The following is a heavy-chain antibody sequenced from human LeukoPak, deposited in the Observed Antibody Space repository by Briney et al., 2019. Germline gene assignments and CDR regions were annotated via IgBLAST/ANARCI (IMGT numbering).Heavy chain of an antibody. CDR1: GYTFTGDY. Sequence: GASVKVSCKASGYTFTGDYMHWVRQAPGQGLEWMGWINPNSGGTYYAQNFQGRVTMTRDTSISTAYMELGRLTSDDTAVYYCAREVVYGGNPTPLNWGQGTLVTVSS. D-gene: IGHD4-23*01. V-gene: IGHV1-2*02. CDR3: AREVVYGGNPTPLN. J-gene: IGHJ4*02. CDR2: INPNSGGT.